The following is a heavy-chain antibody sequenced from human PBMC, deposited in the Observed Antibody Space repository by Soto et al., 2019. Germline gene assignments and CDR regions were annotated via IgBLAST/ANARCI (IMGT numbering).Heavy chain of an antibody. Sequence: SETLSLTCTVSGGSLSNYNWNWVRQSAGKGLEWIGRIYSNGKAYYNPSLKSRVTMLLDTLNNQVSLRLSSVTAADTAKYYCARERTYQLSGDDTLDIWGLGTMVTVSS. J-gene: IGHJ3*02. D-gene: IGHD2-2*01. CDR1: GGSLSNYN. CDR3: ARERTYQLSGDDTLDI. CDR2: IYSNGKA. V-gene: IGHV4-4*07.